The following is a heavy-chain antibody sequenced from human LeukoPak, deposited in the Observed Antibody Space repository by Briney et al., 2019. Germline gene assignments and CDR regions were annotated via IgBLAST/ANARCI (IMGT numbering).Heavy chain of an antibody. CDR1: GYTFTGYY. CDR2: INPNSGGT. D-gene: IGHD6-19*01. Sequence: ASVKVSCKASGYTFTGYYMHWVRQAPGQGLEWMGWINPNSGGTNYAQKLQGRVTMTTDTSTSTAYMELRSLRSDDTAVYYCARGLGVSYSSGWPFDYWGQGTLVTVSS. CDR3: ARGLGVSYSSGWPFDY. V-gene: IGHV1-2*02. J-gene: IGHJ4*02.